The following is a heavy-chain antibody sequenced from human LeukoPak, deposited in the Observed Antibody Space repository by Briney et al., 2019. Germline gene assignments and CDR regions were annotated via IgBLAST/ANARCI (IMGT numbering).Heavy chain of an antibody. CDR1: GFTVSSSY. D-gene: IGHD3-10*01. CDR2: IRSGGST. Sequence: SGGSLRLSCAASGFTVSSSYMTWVRQAPGKGLEWVSVIRSGGSTVYADSVKGRFTISRDNSKNTLYLRLNSLRAEDTAVYYCAREGSGRTAYNDGLDVWGQGTMVTVSS. CDR3: AREGSGRTAYNDGLDV. V-gene: IGHV3-53*01. J-gene: IGHJ3*01.